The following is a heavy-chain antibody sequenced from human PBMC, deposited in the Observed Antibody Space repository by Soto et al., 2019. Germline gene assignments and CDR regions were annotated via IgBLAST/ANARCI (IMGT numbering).Heavy chain of an antibody. CDR3: AKSRRSNIVVVVAAYYFDY. CDR2: ISGSGDST. V-gene: IGHV3-23*01. Sequence: EVQLLESGGGLVQPGGSLRLSCAASGFTFSTYAMSWVRQAPGKGLEWVSVISGSGDSTYYADSVKGRFTISRDTSKNTLYLQMNSLRAEYTAVYYCAKSRRSNIVVVVAAYYFDYWGQGTLVTVSS. D-gene: IGHD2-15*01. CDR1: GFTFSTYA. J-gene: IGHJ4*02.